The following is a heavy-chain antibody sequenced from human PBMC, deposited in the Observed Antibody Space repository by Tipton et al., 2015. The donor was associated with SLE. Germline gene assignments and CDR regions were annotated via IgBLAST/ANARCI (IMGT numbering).Heavy chain of an antibody. V-gene: IGHV4-38-2*02. Sequence: LSLTCTVSGGSISSDYYWGWIRQPPGKGLEWIGSVYHSGSTYYNPSLKSRVTISVDTSKNQFSLKLNSVTAADMAVYYCARGGIQLWNWFDPWGQGTLVTVSS. J-gene: IGHJ5*02. CDR1: GGSISSDYY. CDR3: ARGGIQLWNWFDP. D-gene: IGHD5-18*01. CDR2: VYHSGST.